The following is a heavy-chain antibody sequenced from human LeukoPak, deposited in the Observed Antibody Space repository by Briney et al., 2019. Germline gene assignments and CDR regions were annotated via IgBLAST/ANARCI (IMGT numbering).Heavy chain of an antibody. J-gene: IGHJ4*02. CDR2: ISGSGGST. Sequence: GGSLRLSCAASGFTFSSYAMSWVRQAPGKGLEWVSAISGSGGSTYYADSVKGRFTISRDNSKNTLYLQMNSLRAEDTAVYCCAKDYFFSGWYYWGQGTLVTVSS. V-gene: IGHV3-23*01. CDR1: GFTFSSYA. CDR3: AKDYFFSGWYY. D-gene: IGHD6-19*01.